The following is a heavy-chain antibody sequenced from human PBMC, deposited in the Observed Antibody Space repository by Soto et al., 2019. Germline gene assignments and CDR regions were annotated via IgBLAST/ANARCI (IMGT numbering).Heavy chain of an antibody. Sequence: PGGSLRPSCAAPGFNFSNHWMHLVRPRPAEGLVWVSRITSDGKSKAYAESVKGRFAISRDNAKNTLYLRMNGLTAEDTAVYYCARESGDWPLNWFDPWGQGTLVTVSS. D-gene: IGHD2-21*02. CDR1: GFNFSNHW. CDR2: ITSDGKSK. V-gene: IGHV3-74*01. J-gene: IGHJ5*02. CDR3: ARESGDWPLNWFDP.